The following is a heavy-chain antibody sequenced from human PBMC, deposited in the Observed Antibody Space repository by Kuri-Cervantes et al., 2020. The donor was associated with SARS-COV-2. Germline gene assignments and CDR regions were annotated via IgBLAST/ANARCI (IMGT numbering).Heavy chain of an antibody. J-gene: IGHJ6*02. CDR1: GFTFSSYA. Sequence: GESLKISCSASGFTFSSYAMHWVRQAPGKGLEYVSAISSNGGSTYYADSVKGRFTISRDNSKNTLYLQMSSLRAEDTAVYYCVKVMTYYDFWSGYSYGMDVWGQGTTVTVSS. CDR3: VKVMTYYDFWSGYSYGMDV. V-gene: IGHV3-64D*08. CDR2: ISSNGGST. D-gene: IGHD3-3*01.